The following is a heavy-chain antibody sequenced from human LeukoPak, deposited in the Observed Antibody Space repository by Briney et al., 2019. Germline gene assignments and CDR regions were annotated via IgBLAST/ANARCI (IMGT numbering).Heavy chain of an antibody. CDR3: ARVYYSNSYDYWYFDL. D-gene: IGHD6-13*01. CDR1: GGSFSGYY. CDR2: INHSGST. J-gene: IGHJ2*01. V-gene: IGHV4-34*01. Sequence: PSETLSLTCAVYGGSFSGYYWSWIRQPPGKGLEWIGEINHSGSTNYNPSLKSRVTISVGTSKNQFSLKLSSVTAADTAVYYCARVYYSNSYDYWYFDLWGRGTLVTVSS.